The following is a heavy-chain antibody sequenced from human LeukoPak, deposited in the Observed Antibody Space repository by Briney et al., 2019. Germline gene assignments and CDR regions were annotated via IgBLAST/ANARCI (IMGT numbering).Heavy chain of an antibody. D-gene: IGHD5-24*01. V-gene: IGHV3-15*01. Sequence: PGGSLRLSCAASGFTYSNAWMSWGRQAPGKGLEWVGHIKSKTDRGTTDYAAPVKGRFTISRDDSKNTLYLQMNSLKTEDTAVYYCTTDGRWLQPFDYWGQGTLVTVSS. J-gene: IGHJ4*02. CDR2: IKSKTDRGTT. CDR3: TTDGRWLQPFDY. CDR1: GFTYSNAW.